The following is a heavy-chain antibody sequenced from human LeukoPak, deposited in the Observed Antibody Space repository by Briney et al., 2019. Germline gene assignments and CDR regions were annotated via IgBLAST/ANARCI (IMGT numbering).Heavy chain of an antibody. J-gene: IGHJ5*02. D-gene: IGHD2-2*01. CDR3: ARVKRGYCSSTSCSSWFDP. CDR2: IIPIFGTA. Sequence: SVKVSCKASGGTFSSYAISWVRQAPGQGLEWMGGIIPIFGTANYAQKFQGRVTVTADESTSTAYMELSSLRSEDTAVYYCARVKRGYCSSTSCSSWFDPWGQGTLVTVCS. CDR1: GGTFSSYA. V-gene: IGHV1-69*13.